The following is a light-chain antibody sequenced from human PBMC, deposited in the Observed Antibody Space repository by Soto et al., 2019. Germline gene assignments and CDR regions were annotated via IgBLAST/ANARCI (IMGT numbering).Light chain of an antibody. Sequence: DIQMTQSPSSLSASVGDRVTITCRASQSISSYLNWYQQKPGKAPKLLIYAASSLQSGVPSRFSGSGSGTDFTLTISSLQPEDFPTYYCQQSRTFGQGTKVDIK. CDR3: QQSRT. CDR2: AAS. J-gene: IGKJ1*01. CDR1: QSISSY. V-gene: IGKV1-39*01.